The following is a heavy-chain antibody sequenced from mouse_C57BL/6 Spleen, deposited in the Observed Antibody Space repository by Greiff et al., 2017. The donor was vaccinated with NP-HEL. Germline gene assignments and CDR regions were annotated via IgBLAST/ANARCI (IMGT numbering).Heavy chain of an antibody. V-gene: IGHV1-26*01. CDR3: ALTAWFAY. J-gene: IGHJ3*01. CDR2: INPNNGGT. D-gene: IGHD4-1*01. Sequence: VQLQQSGPELVKPGASVKISCKASGYTFTDYYMNWVKQSHGKSLEWIGYINPNNGGTSYNQKFKGKATLTVDKSSSTAYMELRSLTSEDSAVYYCALTAWFAYWGQGTLVTVSA. CDR1: GYTFTDYY.